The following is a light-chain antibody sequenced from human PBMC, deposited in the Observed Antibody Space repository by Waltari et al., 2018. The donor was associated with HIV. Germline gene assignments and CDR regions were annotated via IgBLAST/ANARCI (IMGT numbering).Light chain of an antibody. CDR3: CSYAGSRTLV. CDR1: DVGYYNL. V-gene: IGLV2-23*02. Sequence: QSALTQPASVSGSPGNSITISCPGTDVGYYNLVSWYQHHPGKVSKLIIYEVSKRPSGVSNRFSGSKSGDMASLTISGRQAEDEAEYHCCSYAGSRTLVFGTGTTVTVL. J-gene: IGLJ1*01. CDR2: EVS.